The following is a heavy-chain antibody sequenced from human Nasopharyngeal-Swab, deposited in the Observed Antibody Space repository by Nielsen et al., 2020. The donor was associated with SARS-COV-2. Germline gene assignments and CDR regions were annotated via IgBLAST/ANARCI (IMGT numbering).Heavy chain of an antibody. D-gene: IGHD4-23*01. CDR1: GFTFDDYA. CDR2: ISWNSGSI. Sequence: SLKISCAASGFTFDDYAMHWVRQAPGKGLEWVSGISWNSGSIYYADSVKGRFTISRDNSKNTLYLQMNSLRAEDTAVYYCASVLYGGNSLSHDYWGQGTLVTVSS. V-gene: IGHV3-9*01. J-gene: IGHJ4*02. CDR3: ASVLYGGNSLSHDY.